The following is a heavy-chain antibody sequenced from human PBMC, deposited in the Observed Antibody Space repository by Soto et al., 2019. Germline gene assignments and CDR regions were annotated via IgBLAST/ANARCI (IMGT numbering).Heavy chain of an antibody. D-gene: IGHD3-3*01. J-gene: IGHJ6*02. CDR3: ARDQYDFRSGSYYYAMEV. V-gene: IGHV4-59*02. CDR1: GDSVSSYY. Sequence: SETLSLTCTVTGDSVSSYYWSWIRQSPGKGLQWIGYIFYRGGTAYNPSLKSRVTMSVDTSRDQVSLRLRSVTRADTAVYYCARDQYDFRSGSYYYAMEVWGQGTKVTVSS. CDR2: IFYRGGT.